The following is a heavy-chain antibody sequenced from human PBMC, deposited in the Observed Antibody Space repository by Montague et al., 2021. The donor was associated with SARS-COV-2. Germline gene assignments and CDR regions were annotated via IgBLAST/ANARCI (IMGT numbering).Heavy chain of an antibody. J-gene: IGHJ3*01. CDR2: ITYDGIDK. Sequence: SLRLSCAASGFIFSNFAFHWVRQAPGKGLEWLAIITYDGIDKFYADSVKGRFTISRDNSKNTLYLRMNSLTPEDTAVYYCARDRAPPDYGDAFDLWGQGTLVTVSS. CDR1: GFIFSNFA. V-gene: IGHV3-30*04. D-gene: IGHD4/OR15-4a*01. CDR3: ARDRAPPDYGDAFDL.